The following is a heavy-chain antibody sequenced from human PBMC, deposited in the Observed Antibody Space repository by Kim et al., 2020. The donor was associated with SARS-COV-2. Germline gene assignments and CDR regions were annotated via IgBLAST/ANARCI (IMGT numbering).Heavy chain of an antibody. J-gene: IGHJ4*02. Sequence: GESLKISRKGSGYSFTSYWIGWVRQMPGKGLEWMGIIYPGDSDTRYSPSFQGQVTISADKSISTAYLQWSSLKASDTAMYYCARHGTGVGATINLLDYWGQGTLVTVSS. CDR1: GYSFTSYW. CDR2: IYPGDSDT. D-gene: IGHD1-26*01. V-gene: IGHV5-51*01. CDR3: ARHGTGVGATINLLDY.